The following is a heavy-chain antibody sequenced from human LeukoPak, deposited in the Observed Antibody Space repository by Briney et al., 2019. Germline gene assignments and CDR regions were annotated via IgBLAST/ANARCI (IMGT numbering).Heavy chain of an antibody. CDR1: GYSFRSYW. D-gene: IGHD3-10*01. CDR2: IFPGDSDP. J-gene: IGHJ4*02. V-gene: IGHV5-51*01. CDR3: AREFGSGSYYNLGY. Sequence: GESLKISCKGSGYSFRSYWIAWVCQMLGIGLEWMGIIFPGDSDPKYSPSFQGQVTISADKSISTAYLQWSSLKASDTAIYYCAREFGSGSYYNLGYWGQGTLVTVSS.